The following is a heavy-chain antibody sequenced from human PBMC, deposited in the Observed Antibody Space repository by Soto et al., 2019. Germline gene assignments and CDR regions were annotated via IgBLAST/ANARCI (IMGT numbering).Heavy chain of an antibody. CDR3: ARGKLEYRSGLYYYYGMDV. V-gene: IGHV4-30-4*01. Sequence: SETLSLTCTVSGGSMSSGDYFWSWVRQPPGRGLEWIAHMYYSGRTFYNSSLKSRGTISVDTSKNQFSLKLTSVTADDTAVYFCARGKLEYRSGLYYYYGMDVWGQGXTVTVSS. CDR1: GGSMSSGDYF. J-gene: IGHJ6*02. D-gene: IGHD5-18*01. CDR2: MYYSGRT.